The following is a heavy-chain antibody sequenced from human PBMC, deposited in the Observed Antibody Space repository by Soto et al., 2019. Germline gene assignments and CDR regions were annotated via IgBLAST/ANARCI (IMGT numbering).Heavy chain of an antibody. CDR1: GGTFSSYA. Sequence: SVKVSCKASGGTFSSYAISWVRQAPGQGLEWMGGIIPIFGTANYAQKFQGRVTITADESTSTAYMELSSLRSEDTAVYYCARDNYASNWNYGYDYWGQGTLVTVSS. CDR2: IIPIFGTA. J-gene: IGHJ4*02. D-gene: IGHD1-7*01. CDR3: ARDNYASNWNYGYDY. V-gene: IGHV1-69*13.